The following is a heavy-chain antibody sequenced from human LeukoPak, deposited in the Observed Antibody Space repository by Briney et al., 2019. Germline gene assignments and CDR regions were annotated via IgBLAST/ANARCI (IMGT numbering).Heavy chain of an antibody. CDR3: AGVFGSGYYDYFDY. CDR2: IAVGRGHT. Sequence: GTAVKVSCKSSVFTFTSSFMQWVRQARGQRLEWICWIAVGRGHTNCAQKLQGSVTIPRDMPTSTAYMELSSLRSEDRAVYYCAGVFGSGYYDYFDYWGRGTLVTVSS. J-gene: IGHJ4*02. CDR1: VFTFTSSF. V-gene: IGHV1-58*02. D-gene: IGHD3-22*01.